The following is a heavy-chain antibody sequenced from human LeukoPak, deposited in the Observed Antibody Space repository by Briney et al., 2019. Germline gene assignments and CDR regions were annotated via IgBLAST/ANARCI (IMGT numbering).Heavy chain of an antibody. D-gene: IGHD3-22*01. CDR3: ARDFRYRDSSGYYSFDY. Sequence: GGSLRLSCVASGFIFGNHWMGWVRQAPGKGLEWVADIKEDGSEKTYVESVKGRFTISRDNARNSLYLQMNSLRDEDTAVYYCARDFRYRDSSGYYSFDYWGQGTLVTVSS. CDR2: IKEDGSEK. V-gene: IGHV3-7*01. CDR1: GFIFGNHW. J-gene: IGHJ4*02.